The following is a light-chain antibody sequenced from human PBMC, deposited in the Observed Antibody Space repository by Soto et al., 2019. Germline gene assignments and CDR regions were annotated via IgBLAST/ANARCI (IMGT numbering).Light chain of an antibody. CDR3: QQYGRSPAT. CDR1: QDISNY. J-gene: IGKJ1*01. Sequence: DIQMTQSPSSLSASVGDRVTITCQASQDISNYLNWYQQKPGKAPKLLIYDASNLETGVPSRFSGSGSGTDFTFTISSLQPEDIATYYCQQYGRSPATFGQGTKVEIK. V-gene: IGKV1-33*01. CDR2: DAS.